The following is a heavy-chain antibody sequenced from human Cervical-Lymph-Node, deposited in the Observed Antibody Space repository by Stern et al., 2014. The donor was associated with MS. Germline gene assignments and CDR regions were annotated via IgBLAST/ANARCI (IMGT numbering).Heavy chain of an antibody. Sequence: QLQLQESGPGLVKPSETLSLTCTVSGGSITGYYWNWIRQPPGQGLEWLWLIYYTWRPHYNPTLNSRVHIAVDTSKNQFSLKLCSLTSADTAVYYGGRVPFLEWLIFDYWGQGTPVTVSS. CDR1: GGSITGYY. J-gene: IGHJ4*02. CDR3: GRVPFLEWLIFDY. V-gene: IGHV4-59*01. CDR2: IYYTWRP. D-gene: IGHD3-3*01.